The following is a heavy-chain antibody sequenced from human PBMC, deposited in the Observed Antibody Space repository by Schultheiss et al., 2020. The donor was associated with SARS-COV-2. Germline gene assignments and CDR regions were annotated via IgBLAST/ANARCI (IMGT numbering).Heavy chain of an antibody. D-gene: IGHD1-26*01. V-gene: IGHV4-4*07. CDR2: IYTSGST. J-gene: IGHJ3*02. Sequence: GSLRLSCTVSGGSISSYYWSWIRQPAGKGLEWIGRIYTSGSTNYNPSLKSRVTISVDTSKNQFSLKLSSVTAADTAVYYCARVQVGATGYAFDIWGQGTMVTVSS. CDR1: GGSISSYY. CDR3: ARVQVGATGYAFDI.